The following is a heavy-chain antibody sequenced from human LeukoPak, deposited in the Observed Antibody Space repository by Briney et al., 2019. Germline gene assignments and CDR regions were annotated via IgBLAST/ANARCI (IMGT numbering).Heavy chain of an antibody. V-gene: IGHV3-23*01. CDR2: ISGSGGST. J-gene: IGHJ4*02. CDR1: GFTFSSYA. Sequence: PGGSLRLSCAASGFTFSSYAMRWVRQAPGKGLEWVSAISGSGGSTYYADSVKGRFTISRDNSKNTLYLQMNSLRAEDTAVYYCAKHDLYGSGRAYFDYWGQGTLVTVSS. CDR3: AKHDLYGSGRAYFDY. D-gene: IGHD3-10*01.